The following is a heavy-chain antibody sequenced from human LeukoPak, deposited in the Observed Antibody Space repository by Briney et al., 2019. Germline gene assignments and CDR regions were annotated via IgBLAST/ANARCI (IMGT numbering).Heavy chain of an antibody. CDR3: AKESDFWSGFPSGEYNWFDP. J-gene: IGHJ5*02. CDR2: IRGSGGST. Sequence: GGSLRLSCAASGFTFSSYAMSWVRQAPGKGLEWVSAIRGSGGSTYYADSVKGRFTISRDNSKNTLYLQMNSLRAEDTAVYYCAKESDFWSGFPSGEYNWFDPWGQGTLVTVSS. CDR1: GFTFSSYA. V-gene: IGHV3-23*01. D-gene: IGHD3-3*01.